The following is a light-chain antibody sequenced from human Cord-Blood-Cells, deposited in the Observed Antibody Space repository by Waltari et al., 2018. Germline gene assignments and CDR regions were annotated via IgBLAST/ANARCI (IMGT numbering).Light chain of an antibody. CDR3: QSYDSSLSGPVV. CDR1: SSNIAAGYH. V-gene: IGLV1-40*01. J-gene: IGLJ2*01. Sequence: QSVLTQPPSVSGAPGQRVTISCTGSSSNIAAGYHVHWYQQLPGTAPKLLIYGNSNRPSGVPDRFSGSKSGTSASLAITGLQAEDEADYYCQSYDSSLSGPVVFGGGTKLTVL. CDR2: GNS.